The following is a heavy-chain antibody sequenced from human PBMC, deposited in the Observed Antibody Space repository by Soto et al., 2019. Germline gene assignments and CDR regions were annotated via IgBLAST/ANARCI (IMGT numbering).Heavy chain of an antibody. V-gene: IGHV3-30-3*01. Sequence: QVQLVESGGGVVQPGRSPRLSCAASGFTFSSYAMHWVRQAPGKGLEWVAVISYDGSNKYYADSVKGRFTISRDNSKNTLYLQMNSLRAEDTAVYYCARELHEYYYDDYYGMDVWGQGTTVTVSS. CDR2: ISYDGSNK. J-gene: IGHJ6*02. D-gene: IGHD3-22*01. CDR1: GFTFSSYA. CDR3: ARELHEYYYDDYYGMDV.